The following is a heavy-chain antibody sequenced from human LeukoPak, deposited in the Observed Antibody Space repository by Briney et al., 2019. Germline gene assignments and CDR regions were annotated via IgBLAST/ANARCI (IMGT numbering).Heavy chain of an antibody. CDR1: GFTFSSYW. J-gene: IGHJ4*02. CDR3: ARERQNKDFWSGGDY. V-gene: IGHV3-74*01. D-gene: IGHD3-3*01. CDR2: INKDGSIT. Sequence: PGGSLRLSCAASGFTFSSYWMHWVRQAPGKGPEWVSRINKDGSITNFADSVKGRFTISRDNAKNSLYLQMNTLRPEDTAVYYCARERQNKDFWSGGDYWGQGTLVTVSS.